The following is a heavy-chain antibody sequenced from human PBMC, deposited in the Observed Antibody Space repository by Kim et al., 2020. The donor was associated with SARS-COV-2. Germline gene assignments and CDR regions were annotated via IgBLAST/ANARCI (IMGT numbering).Heavy chain of an antibody. CDR2: IYYSGST. CDR3: ARRSYIAAAGTFDY. J-gene: IGHJ4*02. Sequence: SETLSLTCTVSGGSISSYYWSWIRQPPGKGLEWIGYIYYSGSTNYNPSLKSRVTISVDTSKNQFSLKLSSVTAADTAVYYCARRSYIAAAGTFDYWGQGTLVTVSS. CDR1: GGSISSYY. V-gene: IGHV4-59*08. D-gene: IGHD6-13*01.